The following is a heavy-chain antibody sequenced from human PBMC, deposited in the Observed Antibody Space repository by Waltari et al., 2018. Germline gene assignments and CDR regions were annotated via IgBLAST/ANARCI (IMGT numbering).Heavy chain of an antibody. Sequence: QVQLVQSGAEVKKPGSSVKVSCKASGGTFSSYAISWVRQAPGQGLEWMGGIIPIFGTANYAQKFQGRVTMTADESTSTAYMELSSLRAEDTAVYYCARGPAGYCSSTSCHGNYYYGMDVWGQGTTVIVSS. V-gene: IGHV1-69*01. J-gene: IGHJ6*02. D-gene: IGHD2-2*01. CDR2: IIPIFGTA. CDR1: GGTFSSYA. CDR3: ARGPAGYCSSTSCHGNYYYGMDV.